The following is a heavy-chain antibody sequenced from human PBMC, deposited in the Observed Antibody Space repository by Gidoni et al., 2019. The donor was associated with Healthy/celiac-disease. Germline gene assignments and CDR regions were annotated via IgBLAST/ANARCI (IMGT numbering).Heavy chain of an antibody. CDR1: GCSISSGGSY. CDR3: ARAPPDYYDSSGYFGAFDI. D-gene: IGHD3-22*01. J-gene: IGHJ3*02. Sequence: QVQLQESGPGLVKPSQTLSLPCTVSGCSISSGGSYWSWIRQHPGKGLEWIGYIYYSGSTYYNPSLKSRVTISVDTSKNQFSLKLSSVTAADTAVYYCARAPPDYYDSSGYFGAFDIWGQGTMVTVSS. CDR2: IYYSGST. V-gene: IGHV4-31*03.